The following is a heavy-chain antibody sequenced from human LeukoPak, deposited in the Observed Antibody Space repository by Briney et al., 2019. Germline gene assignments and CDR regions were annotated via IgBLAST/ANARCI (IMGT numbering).Heavy chain of an antibody. V-gene: IGHV3-23*01. Sequence: GGTLRLSCAASGFTFSSYGMSWVHQAPGKGLEWVSAISGSGGSTYYADSVKGRFTISRDNSKNTLYLQMNSLRAEDTAVYYCAPNYYDSSGFFDYWGQGTLVTVSS. CDR3: APNYYDSSGFFDY. CDR1: GFTFSSYG. D-gene: IGHD3-22*01. J-gene: IGHJ4*02. CDR2: ISGSGGST.